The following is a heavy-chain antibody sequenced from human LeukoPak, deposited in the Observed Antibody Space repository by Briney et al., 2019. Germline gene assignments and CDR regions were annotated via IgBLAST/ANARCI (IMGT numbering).Heavy chain of an antibody. V-gene: IGHV3-48*01. CDR2: ISTGGSTI. D-gene: IGHD3-10*01. Sequence: GGSLRLSCAASGFTFSSYSMNWVRQAPGKGLEWLSYISTGGSTIYYADSVKGRFTISRDNAKNSLYLQMNSLRAEDTAVYYCARGGSATYWCDYWGQGTLVTVSS. CDR3: ARGGSATYWCDY. J-gene: IGHJ4*02. CDR1: GFTFSSYS.